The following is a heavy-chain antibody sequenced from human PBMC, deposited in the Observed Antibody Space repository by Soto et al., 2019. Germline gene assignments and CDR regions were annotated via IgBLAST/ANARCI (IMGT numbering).Heavy chain of an antibody. J-gene: IGHJ6*02. CDR3: ARDRRHYDILTGYYYYGMDV. V-gene: IGHV3-13*01. Sequence: PGGSLRLSCAASGFTFSSYAMSWVRQAPGKGLEWVSAIGTAGDTYYPGSVKGRFTISRENAKNSLYLQMNSLRAGDTAVYYCARDRRHYDILTGYYYYGMDVWGQGTTVTVSS. CDR1: GFTFSSYA. CDR2: IGTAGDT. D-gene: IGHD3-9*01.